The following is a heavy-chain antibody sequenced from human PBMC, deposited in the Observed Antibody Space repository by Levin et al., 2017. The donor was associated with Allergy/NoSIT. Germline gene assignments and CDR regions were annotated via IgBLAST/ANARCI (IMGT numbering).Heavy chain of an antibody. CDR3: ANLGYCSGGSCSDYWFDP. D-gene: IGHD2-15*01. J-gene: IGHJ5*02. Sequence: GGSLRLSCAASGFTFSGYWMHWVRQPPGKGLEWVSRINTDASITNYADAVKGRFTTSRDNARKTLFLQMNSLRAEDTAIYYCANLGYCSGGSCSDYWFDPWGQGTLVTVSS. CDR2: INTDASIT. V-gene: IGHV3-74*01. CDR1: GFTFSGYW.